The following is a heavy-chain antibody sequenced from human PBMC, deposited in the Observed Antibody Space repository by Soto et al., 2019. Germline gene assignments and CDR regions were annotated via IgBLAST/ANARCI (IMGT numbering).Heavy chain of an antibody. CDR2: ISAHNGNT. V-gene: IGHV1-18*01. J-gene: IGHJ4*02. CDR1: GYDFTTYG. Sequence: QVHLVQSGAEVKNPGASVKVSCKGSGYDFTTYGITWVRQAPGQGLEWMAWISAHNGNTNYATNLQGRVTVTRDTSTSTAYIELRRLRSDDTAVYYGARGRYGDYWGQGALVTVSS. D-gene: IGHD1-1*01. CDR3: ARGRYGDY.